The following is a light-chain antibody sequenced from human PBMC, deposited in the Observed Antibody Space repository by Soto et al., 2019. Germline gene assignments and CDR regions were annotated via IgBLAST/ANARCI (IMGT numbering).Light chain of an antibody. CDR1: QSLLYNNTYNY. Sequence: EIVMTQSPLTLPVTPRGPASISCRSSQSLLYNNTYNYLDWYVQKPGQSPQLLIYFGSNRAPGVPDRFSGSGSGTDFTLKIDRVEAEDVGTYYCMQALQSLTFGQGTRLEIK. CDR2: FGS. V-gene: IGKV2-28*01. CDR3: MQALQSLT. J-gene: IGKJ5*01.